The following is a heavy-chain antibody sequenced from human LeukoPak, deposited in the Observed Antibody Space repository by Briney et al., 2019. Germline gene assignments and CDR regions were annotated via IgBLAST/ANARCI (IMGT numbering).Heavy chain of an antibody. CDR2: INIGGTNT. Sequence: GGSLRLSCAASGFTFNDYYMSWIRQAPGKGLEGLSYINIGGTNTHYADAVKGRFTISRDNAKKSLYLEMSNLRAEDTAVYYCATDGAGFDTWGQGVLVTVSS. V-gene: IGHV3-11*01. J-gene: IGHJ5*02. CDR1: GFTFNDYY. CDR3: ATDGAGFDT.